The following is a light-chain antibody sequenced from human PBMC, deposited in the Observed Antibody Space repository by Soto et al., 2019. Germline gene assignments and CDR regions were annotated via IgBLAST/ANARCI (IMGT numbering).Light chain of an antibody. CDR1: QTVSNN. CDR2: GAS. J-gene: IGKJ1*01. CDR3: QQYNNWRQT. Sequence: EIVMTQSPATLSVSPGERATLSCRASQTVSNNYLAWCQQKPGQAPRLLLYGASARATGVPARFSGSGSGTQFTLTISSLQSEDFAVYYCQQYNNWRQTFGQGTKVDIK. V-gene: IGKV3-15*01.